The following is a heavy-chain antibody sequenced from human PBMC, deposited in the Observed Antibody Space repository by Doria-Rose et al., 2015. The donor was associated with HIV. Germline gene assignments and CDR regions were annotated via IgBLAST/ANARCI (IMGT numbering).Heavy chain of an antibody. D-gene: IGHD6-13*01. CDR1: GVSLSSPGMR. CDR2: ILSDDER. V-gene: IGHV2-26*01. Sequence: QVQLVQSGPVLVKPTETLTLTCTVSGVSLSSPGMRVSWIRQPPGKALEWLASILSDDERSDKASLTSSITISRGTTRSQVVYAMTDMDPVDTATYYCARIKSSRWYHKYYFDFWGQGTLVIVSA. J-gene: IGHJ4*02. CDR3: ARIKSSRWYHKYYFDF.